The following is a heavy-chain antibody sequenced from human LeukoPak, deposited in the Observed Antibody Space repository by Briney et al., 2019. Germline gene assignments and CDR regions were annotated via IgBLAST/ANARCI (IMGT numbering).Heavy chain of an antibody. CDR2: IYTSGST. Sequence: SQTLSLTCTVSGGSISSGSYYWSWIRQPARKGLEWIGRIYTSGSTNYNPSLKSRVTISVDTSKNQFSLKLSSVTAADTAVYYCARLGRYCSSTSCSLFDYWGQGTLVTVSS. V-gene: IGHV4-61*02. D-gene: IGHD2-2*01. CDR3: ARLGRYCSSTSCSLFDY. CDR1: GGSISSGSYY. J-gene: IGHJ4*02.